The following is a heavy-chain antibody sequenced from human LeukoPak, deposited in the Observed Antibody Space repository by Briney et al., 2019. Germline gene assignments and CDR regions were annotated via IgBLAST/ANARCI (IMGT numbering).Heavy chain of an antibody. CDR2: IIPIFGTA. D-gene: IGHD6-13*01. CDR1: GGTFSSYA. Sequence: ASVKVSCKASGGTFSSYAISWVRQAPGQGLEWMGGIIPIFGTADYAQKFQGRVTITTDESTSTAYMELSSLRSEDTAMYYCARANSSSWEYYFDYWGQGTLVTVSS. V-gene: IGHV1-69*05. J-gene: IGHJ4*02. CDR3: ARANSSSWEYYFDY.